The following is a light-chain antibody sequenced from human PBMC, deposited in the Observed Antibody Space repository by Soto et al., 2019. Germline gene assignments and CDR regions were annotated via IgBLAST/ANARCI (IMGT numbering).Light chain of an antibody. CDR1: QSVSSSY. Sequence: DIVLTQSPGTLSLSPGERATLSCRASQSVSSSYLAWYQQKPGQAPRLLIYGASSRATGIPDRFSSSGSGTDFTLTISRLEPEDFAVYYCQQYGSSPPTFGQGTKV. CDR2: GAS. CDR3: QQYGSSPPT. J-gene: IGKJ1*01. V-gene: IGKV3-20*01.